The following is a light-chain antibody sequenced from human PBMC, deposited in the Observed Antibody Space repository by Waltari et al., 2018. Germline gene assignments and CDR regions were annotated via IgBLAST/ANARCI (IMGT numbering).Light chain of an antibody. CDR3: QSYDLITPCV. CDR1: SGNIARHH. J-gene: IGLJ1*01. V-gene: IGLV6-57*01. Sequence: NFILAQPHSVSESPGKTVTISCTRSSGNIARHHVHWYQQRPGSSPTVVIYNDDRRASGVPDRFSGSIDPSSNSASLTISGLKIEDEADYYCQSYDLITPCVFGDGTRVTVL. CDR2: NDD.